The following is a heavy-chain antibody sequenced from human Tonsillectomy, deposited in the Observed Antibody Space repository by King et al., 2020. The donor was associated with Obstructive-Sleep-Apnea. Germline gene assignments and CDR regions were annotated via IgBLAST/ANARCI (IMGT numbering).Heavy chain of an antibody. CDR2: IYCDDDK. D-gene: IGHD3-10*01. V-gene: IGHV2-5*02. J-gene: IGHJ6*02. Sequence: TLKESGPTLVKPTQTLTLTCTFSGFSLSTSGVGVGWIRHPPGKSLEWLALIYCDDDKRYSPSLKFRLTITKDTSKNQVVLTMTNMDPVETATYYCARNSVGMVRGVTPRGYYYYGMDVWGQGTTVTVSS. CDR1: GFSLSTSGVG. CDR3: ARNSVGMVRGVTPRGYYYYGMDV.